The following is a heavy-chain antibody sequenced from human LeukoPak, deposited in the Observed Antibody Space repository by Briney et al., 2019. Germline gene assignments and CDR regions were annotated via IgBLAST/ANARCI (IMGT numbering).Heavy chain of an antibody. Sequence: GGSLRLSCAASGFTFSSYAMSWVRKAQGQGQEWVSAISGSGGSTYYADSVKGRFTISRDNSKNTLYLQMNSLRAEDTAVYYCAKDQRGGVLRSYWGQGTLVTVSS. V-gene: IGHV3-23*01. CDR2: ISGSGGST. CDR3: AKDQRGGVLRSY. J-gene: IGHJ4*02. CDR1: GFTFSSYA. D-gene: IGHD4/OR15-4a*01.